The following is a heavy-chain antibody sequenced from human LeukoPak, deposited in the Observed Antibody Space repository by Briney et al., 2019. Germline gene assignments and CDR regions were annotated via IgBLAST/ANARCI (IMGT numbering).Heavy chain of an antibody. V-gene: IGHV4-34*01. CDR3: AFNYYDSSGYYNNWFDP. J-gene: IGHJ5*02. CDR1: GGSFSGYY. D-gene: IGHD3-22*01. CDR2: INHSGST. Sequence: KPSETLSLTCAVYGGSFSGYYWSWIRQPPGKGLEWIGEINHSGSTNYNPSLKSRVTISVDTSKNQFSLKLSSVTAADTAVYYCAFNYYDSSGYYNNWFDPWGQGTLVTVSS.